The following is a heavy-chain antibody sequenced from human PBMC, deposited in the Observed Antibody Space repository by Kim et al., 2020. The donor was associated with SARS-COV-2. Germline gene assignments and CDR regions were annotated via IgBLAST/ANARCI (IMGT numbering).Heavy chain of an antibody. CDR1: GGSVSSGSYY. V-gene: IGHV4-61*01. CDR2: IYYSGST. Sequence: SETLSLTCTVSGGSVSSGSYYWSWIRQPPGKGLEWIGYIYYSGSTNYNRSLKSRVTISVDTSKNQFSLKLSSVTAADTAVYYRATDSNWFDPWGQGILVTVSS. CDR3: ATDSNWFDP. J-gene: IGHJ5*02.